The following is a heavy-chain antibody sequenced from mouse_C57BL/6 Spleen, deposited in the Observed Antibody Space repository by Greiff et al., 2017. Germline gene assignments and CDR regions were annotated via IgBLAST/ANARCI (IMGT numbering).Heavy chain of an antibody. CDR1: GYTFTSYW. Sequence: QVQLQQPGAELVKPGASVKMSCKASGYTFTSYWITWVKQRPGQGLEWIGDIYPGSGSTNYNEKFKSKATLTVDTSSSTAYMQLSRLTSEDSAVYYCARSRGDSSGYDWYFDVWGTGTTVTVSS. V-gene: IGHV1-55*01. CDR3: ARSRGDSSGYDWYFDV. CDR2: IYPGSGST. D-gene: IGHD3-2*02. J-gene: IGHJ1*03.